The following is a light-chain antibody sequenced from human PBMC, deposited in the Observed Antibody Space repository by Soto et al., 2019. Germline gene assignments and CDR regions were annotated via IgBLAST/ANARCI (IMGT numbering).Light chain of an antibody. V-gene: IGLV2-14*01. J-gene: IGLJ2*01. CDR2: EVS. CDR3: SSYTSSSTLDLV. CDR1: SSDVGGYNY. Sequence: QSALTQPASVSGSPGQSITISCTGTSSDVGGYNYVSWYQHHPGKAPKLMIYEVSNRPTGVSNRFSGSKSGNTPSLTISRLQAEDEADYYCSSYTSSSTLDLVFGGGTKLTVL.